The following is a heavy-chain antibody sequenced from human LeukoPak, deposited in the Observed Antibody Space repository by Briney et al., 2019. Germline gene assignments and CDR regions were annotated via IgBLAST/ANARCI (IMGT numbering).Heavy chain of an antibody. D-gene: IGHD3-10*01. CDR2: INPNSGGT. V-gene: IGHV1-2*02. J-gene: IGHJ4*02. CDR1: GYTFTGYY. Sequence: ASVKVSCKASGYTFTGYYMHWVRQAPGQGLEWMGWINPNSGGTNYAQKFQGRVTMTRDTSISTAYMELSRLRSDDTAVYYCARVGLLWFGELPRYDRFDYWGQGTLVTVSS. CDR3: ARVGLLWFGELPRYDRFDY.